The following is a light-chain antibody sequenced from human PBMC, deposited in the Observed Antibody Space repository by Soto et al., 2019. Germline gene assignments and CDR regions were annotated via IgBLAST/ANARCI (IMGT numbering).Light chain of an antibody. CDR3: GSFTGSSYF. CDR2: DVT. CDR1: SSDVGNNNY. J-gene: IGLJ1*01. Sequence: QSVLTQPASVSGSPGQSITISCTGTSSDVGNNNYVSWYQQNPGKAPKVMICDVTNRPSGVSNRFSGSKSGNTASLTISGPQAEDEAIYYCGSFTGSSYFFGPGTKVTVL. V-gene: IGLV2-14*01.